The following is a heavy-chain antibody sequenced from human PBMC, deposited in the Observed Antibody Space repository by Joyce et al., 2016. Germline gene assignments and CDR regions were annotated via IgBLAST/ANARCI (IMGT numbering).Heavy chain of an antibody. Sequence: QVQLVESGGGVVQPGRSLRLSCEASGFSFSNYAVHWVRQAPGKGLDWVAVISEDGSNKYYANSVRGRFTISRDNSKNTLYLQMNSLRPEDTAVYYCHSEIASIDLDYWGQGTLVTVSS. D-gene: IGHD5-24*01. CDR1: GFSFSNYA. CDR3: HSEIASIDLDY. V-gene: IGHV3-30-3*01. CDR2: ISEDGSNK. J-gene: IGHJ4*02.